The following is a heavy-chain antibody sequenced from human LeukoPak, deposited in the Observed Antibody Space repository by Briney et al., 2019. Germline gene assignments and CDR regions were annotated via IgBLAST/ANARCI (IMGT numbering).Heavy chain of an antibody. J-gene: IGHJ4*02. CDR1: GFTFSSYW. CDR3: ARDRATYYYDSTEGY. D-gene: IGHD3-22*01. Sequence: GGSLRLSCTASGFTFSSYWMSWVRQAPGKGLEWMANIKQDGSEKYYVDSVEGRFTISRDNAKNSLYLQMNSLRAEDTAVYYCARDRATYYYDSTEGYWGQGTLVTVSS. V-gene: IGHV3-7*01. CDR2: IKQDGSEK.